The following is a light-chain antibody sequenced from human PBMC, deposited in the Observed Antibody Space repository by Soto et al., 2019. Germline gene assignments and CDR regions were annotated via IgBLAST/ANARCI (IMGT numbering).Light chain of an antibody. CDR2: DSS. V-gene: IGKV3-11*01. J-gene: IGKJ4*01. CDR3: QQRSNWPLT. Sequence: EIVLTQSPATLSLSPGERATLSCMASQSVSSYLAWYQQKPGQAPRLLIYDSSNRATGMPARFSGSGSGTDFTLTISGLEPEEFAVYYCQQRSNWPLTFGGGTKVEIK. CDR1: QSVSSY.